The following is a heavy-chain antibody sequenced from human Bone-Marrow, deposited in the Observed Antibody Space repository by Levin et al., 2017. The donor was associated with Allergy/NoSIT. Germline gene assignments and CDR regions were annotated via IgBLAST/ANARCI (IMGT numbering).Heavy chain of an antibody. CDR3: AIGGYSGPIDY. J-gene: IGHJ4*02. CDR2: ISSSSSYI. CDR1: GFTFSSYS. Sequence: GESLKISCAASGFTFSSYSMNWVRQAPGKGLEWVSSISSSSSYIYYADSVKGRFTISRDNAKNSLYLQMNSLRAEDTAVYYCAIGGYSGPIDYWGQGTLVTVSS. D-gene: IGHD6-13*01. V-gene: IGHV3-21*01.